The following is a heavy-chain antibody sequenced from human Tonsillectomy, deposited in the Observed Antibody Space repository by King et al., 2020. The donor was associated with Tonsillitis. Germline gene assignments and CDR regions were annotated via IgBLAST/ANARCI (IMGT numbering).Heavy chain of an antibody. Sequence: QLVQSGAEVKKPGASVKVSCKASGYTFTGYYIHWVRQAPGQGLEWMGWINPNNGGTNYAQKFQGWATMTRDTSISTAYMELNNLKSDDTAVYYCARGRSIVVVTAPFDPWGQGTLVTVSS. D-gene: IGHD2-21*02. CDR1: GYTFTGYY. V-gene: IGHV1-2*04. J-gene: IGHJ5*02. CDR2: INPNNGGT. CDR3: ARGRSIVVVTAPFDP.